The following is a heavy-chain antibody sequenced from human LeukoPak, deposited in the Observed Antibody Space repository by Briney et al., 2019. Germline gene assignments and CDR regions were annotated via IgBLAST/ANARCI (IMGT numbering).Heavy chain of an antibody. D-gene: IGHD6-19*01. CDR3: AREIRADIEVAHY. V-gene: IGHV1-2*02. CDR1: GYTFIGYN. Sequence: ASVKVSCKASGYTFIGYNMHWVRQAPGQGLEWMGWISPNSGVTTYAQKFQGRVTMTRDTSISTAYMEVSGLRSDGTAVYYCAREIRADIEVAHYWGQGTLVTVSS. CDR2: ISPNSGVT. J-gene: IGHJ4*02.